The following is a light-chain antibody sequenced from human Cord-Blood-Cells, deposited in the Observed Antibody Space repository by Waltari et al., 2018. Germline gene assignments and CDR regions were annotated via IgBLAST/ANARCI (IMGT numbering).Light chain of an antibody. CDR2: KDS. J-gene: IGLJ3*02. V-gene: IGLV3-27*01. CDR1: VLAKKY. Sequence: SYELTQPSSVSVSPGQTARITCSGDVLAKKYARWFQQKPGQPPVLAIYKDSERPSGIPERFSGSSSGTTVTLTISGAQVEDEADYYCYSAADNNLDGVFGGGTKLTVL. CDR3: YSAADNNLDGV.